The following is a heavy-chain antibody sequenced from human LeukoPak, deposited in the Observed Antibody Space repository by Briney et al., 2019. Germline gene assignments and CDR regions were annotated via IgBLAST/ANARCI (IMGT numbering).Heavy chain of an antibody. Sequence: SETLSLTCTVSGGSISSSSYYWGWIRQPPGKGLEWIGSIYYSESTSYNPSLKSRVTISADTSENQFSLNLNSVTAADTAVYYCARSGPSSTYDSWGQGTLVTVSS. CDR3: ARSGPSSTYDS. CDR1: GGSISSSSYY. J-gene: IGHJ5*01. D-gene: IGHD6-19*01. V-gene: IGHV4-39*01. CDR2: IYYSEST.